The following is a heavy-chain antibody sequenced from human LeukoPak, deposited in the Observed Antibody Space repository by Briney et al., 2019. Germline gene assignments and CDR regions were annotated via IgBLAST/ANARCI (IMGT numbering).Heavy chain of an antibody. Sequence: PSETLSLTCTVSGGSISSSSYYWGWIRQPPGKGLEWIGSIYHSGSTYYNPSLKSRVTISVDTSKNQFSLKLSSVTAADTAVYYCARDRRTVTKPNGAFDIWGQGTMVTVSS. D-gene: IGHD4-17*01. CDR3: ARDRRTVTKPNGAFDI. CDR1: GGSISSSSYY. J-gene: IGHJ3*02. V-gene: IGHV4-39*07. CDR2: IYHSGST.